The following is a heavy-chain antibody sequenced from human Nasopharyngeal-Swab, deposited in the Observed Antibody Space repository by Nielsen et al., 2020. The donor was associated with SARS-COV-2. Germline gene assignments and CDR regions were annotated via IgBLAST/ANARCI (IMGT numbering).Heavy chain of an antibody. CDR3: ARVFWGYCSSTSCSNYYYYYYMDV. CDR2: IYYSGST. D-gene: IGHD2-2*01. J-gene: IGHJ6*03. Sequence: WIRQPPGKGLEWLGYIYYSGSTYYNPSLKSRVTISVDTSKNQFSLKLSSVTAADTAVYYCARVFWGYCSSTSCSNYYYYYYMDVWGKGTTVTVSS. V-gene: IGHV4-31*02.